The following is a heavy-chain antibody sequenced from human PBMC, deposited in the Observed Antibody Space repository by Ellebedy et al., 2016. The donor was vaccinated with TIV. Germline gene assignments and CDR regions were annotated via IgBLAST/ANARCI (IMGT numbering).Heavy chain of an antibody. CDR3: ARGQNYSGRVFDY. V-gene: IGHV6-1*01. D-gene: IGHD1-26*01. J-gene: IGHJ4*02. CDR2: TYYRSQWSD. Sequence: SQTLSLTCAISGDSVSSKTAAWNWIRQSPSRGLEWLGRTYYRSQWSDYYAESVKIRIIINPDTSNNQFSLHLSSVTPEDTAMYYCARGQNYSGRVFDYWGQGTLVTVSS. CDR1: GDSVSSKTAA.